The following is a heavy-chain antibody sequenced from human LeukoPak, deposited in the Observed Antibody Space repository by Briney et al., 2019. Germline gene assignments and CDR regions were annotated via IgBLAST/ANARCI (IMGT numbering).Heavy chain of an antibody. Sequence: GGSLTLSCTASGFTFGDYAMSWFRQAPGKGLEWVGFIRRTAYGGTTEYAASVKGRFIISRDESTSIAYLQMNSLKPEDTAVYYCTSDSRGRVAAAEIYYYYSTDVWGKGTTVTVSS. J-gene: IGHJ6*03. CDR1: GFTFGDYA. D-gene: IGHD2-15*01. V-gene: IGHV3-49*03. CDR3: TSDSRGRVAAAEIYYYYSTDV. CDR2: IRRTAYGGTT.